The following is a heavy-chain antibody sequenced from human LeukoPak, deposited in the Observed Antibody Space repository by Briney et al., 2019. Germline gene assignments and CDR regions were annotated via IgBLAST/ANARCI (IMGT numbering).Heavy chain of an antibody. CDR3: ARRLDVGIYGHWFGP. CDR2: IYSSGVT. V-gene: IGHV4-59*08. Sequence: PSETLSLTCTVSGGSVSSYYWSWIRQPPGKGLEWIGYIYSSGVTNYNPSLKSRVTISLDTSNNQFSLKLTSVTAADTAVYYCARRLDVGIYGHWFGPWGQGTLVTVSS. J-gene: IGHJ5*02. CDR1: GGSVSSYY. D-gene: IGHD1-26*01.